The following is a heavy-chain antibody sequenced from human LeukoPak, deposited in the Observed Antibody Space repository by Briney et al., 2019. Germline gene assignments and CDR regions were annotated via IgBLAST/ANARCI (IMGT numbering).Heavy chain of an antibody. V-gene: IGHV1-46*01. CDR1: GYTFTKYF. J-gene: IGHJ5*02. CDR3: ARRDCVGDCYSNWFDP. Sequence: ASVKVSCKASGYTFTKYFMHWVRQAPGQGLEWMGIINPRGGSTGYAQKFQGRITMTTDMSTRTGYMELSSLESEDTAVYYCARRDCVGDCYSNWFDPWGQGTLVTVSS. CDR2: INPRGGST. D-gene: IGHD2-21*02.